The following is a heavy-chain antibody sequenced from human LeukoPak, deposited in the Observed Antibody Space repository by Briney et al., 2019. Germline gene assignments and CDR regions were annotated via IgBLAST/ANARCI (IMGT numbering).Heavy chain of an antibody. CDR3: ARTRYFDY. CDR1: GCTFSSYA. CDR2: ISYDGSNK. Sequence: GGSLRLSCAASGCTFSSYAMHWVRQAPGKGLEWVAVISYDGSNKYYADSVKGRFTISRDNSKNTLYLQMNSLRAEDTAVYSGARTRYFDYWGQGTLVTVSS. V-gene: IGHV3-30-3*01. J-gene: IGHJ4*02.